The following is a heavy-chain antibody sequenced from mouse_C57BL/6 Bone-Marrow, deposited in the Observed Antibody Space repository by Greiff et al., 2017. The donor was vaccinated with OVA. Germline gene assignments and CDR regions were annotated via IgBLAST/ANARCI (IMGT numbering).Heavy chain of an antibody. D-gene: IGHD1-1*01. CDR1: GYTFTSYG. V-gene: IGHV1-81*01. CDR2: IYPRSGNT. CDR3: ARELHGNY. J-gene: IGHJ2*01. Sequence: VKLQQSGAELARPGASVKLSCKASGYTFTSYGISWVKQRTGQGLEWIGEIYPRSGNTYYNEKFKGKATLTADKSSSTAYMELRSLTSEDSAVYFCARELHGNYWGQGTTLTVSS.